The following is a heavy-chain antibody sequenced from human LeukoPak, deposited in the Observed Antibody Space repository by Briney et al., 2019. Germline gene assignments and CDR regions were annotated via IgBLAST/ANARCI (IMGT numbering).Heavy chain of an antibody. D-gene: IGHD1-26*01. Sequence: ASVKASCKASGYTFTSYYMHWVRQAPGQGLEWMGIINPSGGSTSYAQKFQGRVTMTRDMSTSTVYMELSSLRSEDTAVYYCARVGSYYCFDYWGQGTLVTVSS. CDR2: INPSGGST. V-gene: IGHV1-46*01. CDR1: GYTFTSYY. CDR3: ARVGSYYCFDY. J-gene: IGHJ4*02.